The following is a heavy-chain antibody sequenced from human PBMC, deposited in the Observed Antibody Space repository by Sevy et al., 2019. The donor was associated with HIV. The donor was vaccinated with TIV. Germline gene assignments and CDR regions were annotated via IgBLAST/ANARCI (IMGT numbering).Heavy chain of an antibody. CDR3: AGAAPAYYYAMDV. CDR2: HFYSAST. Sequence: SETLSLTCTVSGDSVSSGKYYWSWIRQPPGKGLEGIGYHFYSASTTYNPSLKSRVTISVDTSKNQFSLKLTSVTAADTDVYYCAGAAPAYYYAMDVWGQGTTVTVSS. V-gene: IGHV4-61*01. J-gene: IGHJ6*02. D-gene: IGHD2-15*01. CDR1: GDSVSSGKYY.